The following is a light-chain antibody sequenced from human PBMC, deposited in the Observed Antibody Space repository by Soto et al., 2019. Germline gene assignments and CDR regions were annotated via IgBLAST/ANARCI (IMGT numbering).Light chain of an antibody. J-gene: IGLJ1*01. Sequence: QSVLTQPRSVSESPGQSVTISCTGTSSDVGGYNYVSWYQQYTGKAPKLMIYDVTERPSGVPDRFSGSKSGNTASLTISGLQAEDDADYFCCSYAGASIFVFGTGTKVTVL. V-gene: IGLV2-11*01. CDR3: CSYAGASIFV. CDR2: DVT. CDR1: SSDVGGYNY.